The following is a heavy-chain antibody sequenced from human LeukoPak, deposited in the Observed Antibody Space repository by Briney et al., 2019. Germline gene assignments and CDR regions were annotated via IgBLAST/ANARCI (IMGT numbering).Heavy chain of an antibody. CDR3: ARGRLGATRSFDF. V-gene: IGHV3-30-3*01. D-gene: IGHD1-26*01. J-gene: IGHJ4*02. CDR1: GFTFRSYA. Sequence: PGGSLRLSCAASGFTFRSYAMHWVRQAPGKGLEWVAVISYDGSNKYYADSVKGRFTVSRDHSKNTLYLQMNSLRPEDTAVYYCARGRLGATRSFDFWGQGTLVSVSS. CDR2: ISYDGSNK.